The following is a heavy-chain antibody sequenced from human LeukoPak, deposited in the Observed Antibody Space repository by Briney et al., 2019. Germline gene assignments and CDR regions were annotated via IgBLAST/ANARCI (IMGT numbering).Heavy chain of an antibody. D-gene: IGHD1-20*01. CDR1: GGSIGSYY. Sequence: SETLSLTCTVSGGSIGSYYWSWIRQPPGKGLEWIGYVYTSGSTNYNPSFNSRVTISADNYKNQFSLRLTSVTAADTALYYCARSNWYEYFDNWGQGTLVTVSS. CDR3: ARSNWYEYFDN. V-gene: IGHV4-4*09. CDR2: VYTSGST. J-gene: IGHJ4*02.